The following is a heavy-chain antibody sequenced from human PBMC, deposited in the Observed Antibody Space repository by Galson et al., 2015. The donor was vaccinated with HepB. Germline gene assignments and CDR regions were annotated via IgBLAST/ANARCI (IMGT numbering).Heavy chain of an antibody. CDR3: ARIVVAGHLDY. V-gene: IGHV4-38-2*01. CDR2: IYHSGST. Sequence: ETLSLTCAVSGYSISSAYYWGWIRQSPGKGLEWIGSIYHSGSTYYNPSLKSRVTISVDTSKNQFSLKLSSVTAADTAVYYCARIVVAGHLDYWGQGTLVAVSS. D-gene: IGHD6-19*01. J-gene: IGHJ4*02. CDR1: GYSISSAYY.